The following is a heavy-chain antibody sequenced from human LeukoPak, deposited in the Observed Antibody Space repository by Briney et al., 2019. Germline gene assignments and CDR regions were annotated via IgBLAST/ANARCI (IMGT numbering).Heavy chain of an antibody. CDR3: ARTAYSSGWYSTTFDY. CDR2: INHSGST. CDR1: GGSFSGYY. J-gene: IGHJ4*02. D-gene: IGHD6-19*01. Sequence: SETLSLTCAVYGGSFSGYYWSWIRQPPGKGLEWIGEINHSGSTNYNPSLKSRVTISVDTSKNRFSLKLSSVTAADTAVYYCARTAYSSGWYSTTFDYWGQGTLVTVSS. V-gene: IGHV4-34*01.